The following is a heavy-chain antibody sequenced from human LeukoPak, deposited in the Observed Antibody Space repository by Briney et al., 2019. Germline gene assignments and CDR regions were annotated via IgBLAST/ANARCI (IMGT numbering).Heavy chain of an antibody. J-gene: IGHJ5*02. CDR2: ISAYNGST. CDR1: GYTFTSYG. V-gene: IGHV1-18*01. CDR3: ARGGSITIFGVVNRWFDP. D-gene: IGHD3-3*01. Sequence: ASVKVSCKASGYTFTSYGISWVRQAPGQGLEWMGWISAYNGSTNYAQKPQGRVTMTTDTSTSTAYMELRSLRSDDTAVYYCARGGSITIFGVVNRWFDPWGQGTLVIVSS.